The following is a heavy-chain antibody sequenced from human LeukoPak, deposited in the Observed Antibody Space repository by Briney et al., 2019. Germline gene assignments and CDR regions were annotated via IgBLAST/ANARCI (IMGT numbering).Heavy chain of an antibody. CDR3: AKMGGWYYFEY. D-gene: IGHD6-19*01. J-gene: IGHJ4*02. CDR2: TSDSGGST. Sequence: GGSLRLSCAASGFPFNSYAMSWVRQAPGKGLEWVSVTSDSGGSTDYADSVKGRFTISRDNSKNTLHLQMSSLRAEDTAAYYCAKMGGWYYFEYWGQGTLLTVSS. CDR1: GFPFNSYA. V-gene: IGHV3-23*01.